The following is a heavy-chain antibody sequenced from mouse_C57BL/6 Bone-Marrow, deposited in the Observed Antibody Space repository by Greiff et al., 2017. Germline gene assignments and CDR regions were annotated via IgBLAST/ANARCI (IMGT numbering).Heavy chain of an antibody. J-gene: IGHJ4*01. D-gene: IGHD4-1*01. CDR1: GYPFTRHW. V-gene: IGHV1-69*01. CDR2: IDPFDSYT. CDR3: ARRLTGPYAMDY. Sequence: QVQLQQPGAELVIPGASVKLFCKAFGYPFTRHWMPRVKPRPGQGLEWIGEIDPFDSYTNYNQKFKGKSTMTVDKSSSTAYMQLSSLTSEDSAVYYCARRLTGPYAMDYWGQGTSVTVSS.